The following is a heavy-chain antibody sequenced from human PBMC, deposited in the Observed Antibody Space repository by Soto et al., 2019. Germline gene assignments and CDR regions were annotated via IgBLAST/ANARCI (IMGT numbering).Heavy chain of an antibody. CDR2: IYSGGST. CDR3: ARRSLTYYDFWSGGDMDV. J-gene: IGHJ6*03. V-gene: IGHV3-53*04. D-gene: IGHD3-3*01. Sequence: PGWSLRLSXAASGFAVSGNYMSRVRQAPGKGLEWVSVIYSGGSTYYADSVKGRFTISRHNPKNTLYLQMNSLRAEDTAVYYCARRSLTYYDFWSGGDMDVWGKGTTVTVSS. CDR1: GFAVSGNY.